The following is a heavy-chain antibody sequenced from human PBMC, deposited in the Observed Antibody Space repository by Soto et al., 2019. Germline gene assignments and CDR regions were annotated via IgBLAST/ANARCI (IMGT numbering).Heavy chain of an antibody. CDR1: GFTFSSYG. Sequence: GGSLRLSCAASGFTFSSYGMHWVRQAPGKGLEWVAVIWYDGSNKYYADSVKGRFTISRDNSKNTLYLQMNSLRAEDTAVYYCARERTYYDFWSGYYSPPRGGMDVWGQGTTVTVSS. D-gene: IGHD3-3*01. CDR3: ARERTYYDFWSGYYSPPRGGMDV. CDR2: IWYDGSNK. V-gene: IGHV3-33*01. J-gene: IGHJ6*02.